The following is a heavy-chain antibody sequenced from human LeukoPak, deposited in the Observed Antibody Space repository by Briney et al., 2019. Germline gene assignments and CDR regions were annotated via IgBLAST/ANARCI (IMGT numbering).Heavy chain of an antibody. CDR1: GFTFSTYG. CDR2: ISDSGGST. V-gene: IGHV3-23*01. D-gene: IGHD5-12*01. CDR3: AKGWTGYTNSWFVD. J-gene: IGHJ5*02. Sequence: GGSLRLSCAASGFTFSTYGMSCVRQAPGKGLEWVSVISDSGGSTNCADSVKGRFIISRDNSKNTLYLQMNSLRVDDTAVYYCAKGWTGYTNSWFVDWGQGTLVTVSS.